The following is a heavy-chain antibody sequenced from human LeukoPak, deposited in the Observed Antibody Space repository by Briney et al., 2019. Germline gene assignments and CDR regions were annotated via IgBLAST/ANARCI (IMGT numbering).Heavy chain of an antibody. V-gene: IGHV4-39*06. D-gene: IGHD3-22*01. CDR2: IYYSGST. Sequence: SETLSLTCTVSGGSISSTNYYWGWIRQPPGKGLEWIGSIYYSGSTYYNPSLKSRVTISVDTSKNQFPLKLSSVTAADTAVYYCARVQVYYDSSGYHYYYYYMDVWGKGTTVTISS. J-gene: IGHJ6*03. CDR1: GGSISSTNYY. CDR3: ARVQVYYDSSGYHYYYYYMDV.